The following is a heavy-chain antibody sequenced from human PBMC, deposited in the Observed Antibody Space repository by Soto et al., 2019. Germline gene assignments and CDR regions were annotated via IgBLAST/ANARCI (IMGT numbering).Heavy chain of an antibody. Sequence: SETLSLTCTVSGGSISSGDYYWSWIRQPPGKGLEWIGYIYYSGSTYYNPSLKSRVTISVDTSKNQFSLKLSSVTAADTAVYYCARAPLYCSGGSCYSRQFDYWGQGTLVTVSS. CDR3: ARAPLYCSGGSCYSRQFDY. J-gene: IGHJ4*02. D-gene: IGHD2-15*01. CDR1: GGSISSGDYY. V-gene: IGHV4-30-4*01. CDR2: IYYSGST.